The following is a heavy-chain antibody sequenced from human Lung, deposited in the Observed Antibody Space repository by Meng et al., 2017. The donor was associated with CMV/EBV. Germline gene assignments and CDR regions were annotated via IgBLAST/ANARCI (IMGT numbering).Heavy chain of an antibody. Sequence: GGSXRLXCAASGFTFSSYSMNWVRQAPGKGLEWVSSISSSSSYIYYADSVKGRFTISRDNAKNSLYLQMNSLRAEDTAVYYCARDAVRYCSSTSCYGPPKQQLVEYDYWGQGTXVTCSS. D-gene: IGHD2-2*01. J-gene: IGHJ4*02. V-gene: IGHV3-21*01. CDR1: GFTFSSYS. CDR3: ARDAVRYCSSTSCYGPPKQQLVEYDY. CDR2: ISSSSSYI.